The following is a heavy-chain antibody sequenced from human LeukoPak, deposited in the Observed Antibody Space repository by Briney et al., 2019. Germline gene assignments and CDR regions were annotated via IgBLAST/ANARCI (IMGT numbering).Heavy chain of an antibody. CDR2: IYYSGST. D-gene: IGHD6-13*01. CDR1: GGSISSYY. J-gene: IGHJ4*02. V-gene: IGHV4-59*08. Sequence: SETLSLTCTVSGGSISSYYWSWIRQPPGKGLEWIGYIYYSGSTNYNPSLKSRVTISVDTSKNQFSLKLSSVTAADTAVYYCARHSVAAAEFYYWGQGTLVTVSS. CDR3: ARHSVAAAEFYY.